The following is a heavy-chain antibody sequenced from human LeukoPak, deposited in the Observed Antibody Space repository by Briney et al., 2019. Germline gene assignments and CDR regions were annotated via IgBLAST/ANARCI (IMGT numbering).Heavy chain of an antibody. V-gene: IGHV3-23*01. J-gene: IGHJ4*02. CDR1: GFTFSTYA. CDR2: ISGSGGST. CDR3: ASPPIQLWLRGGRAGD. D-gene: IGHD5-18*01. Sequence: PGGSLRLSCAASGFTFSTYAMSWVRQAPGKGLEWVSAISGSGGSTYYADSVKGRFTISRDNSKNTLYLQMNSLRAEDTAVYYCASPPIQLWLRGGRAGDWGQGTLVTVSS.